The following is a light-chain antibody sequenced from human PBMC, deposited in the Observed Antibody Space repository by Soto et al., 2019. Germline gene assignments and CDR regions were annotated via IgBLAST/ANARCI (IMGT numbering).Light chain of an antibody. V-gene: IGKV3-20*01. CDR3: QRYGRSPGT. Sequence: EMGETPSPRTLTLNPWKRATHSCRASQSVSNNYLAWYQQKPGQAPRLPIYDASARATGIPDRVSGSGSGTDFTLSISGLEPEECAVYSCQRYGRSPGTVGRGTRLEIK. CDR1: QSVSNNY. J-gene: IGKJ5*01. CDR2: DAS.